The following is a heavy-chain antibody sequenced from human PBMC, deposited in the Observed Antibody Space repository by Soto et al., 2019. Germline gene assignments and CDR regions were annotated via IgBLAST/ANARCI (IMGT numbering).Heavy chain of an antibody. CDR3: ARRYCSGGSCYGNWFDP. D-gene: IGHD2-15*01. J-gene: IGHJ5*02. V-gene: IGHV4-59*01. CDR1: GGSISSYY. Sequence: SETLSLTCTVSGGSISSYYWSWIRQPPGKGLEWIGYIYYSGSTNYNPSLKSRVTISVDTSKNQFSLKLSSVTAADTAVYYCARRYCSGGSCYGNWFDPWRQGTLVTVSS. CDR2: IYYSGST.